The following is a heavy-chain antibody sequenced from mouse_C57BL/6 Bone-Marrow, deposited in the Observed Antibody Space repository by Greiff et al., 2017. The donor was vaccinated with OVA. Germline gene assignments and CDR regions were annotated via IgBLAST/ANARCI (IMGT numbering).Heavy chain of an antibody. Sequence: VQLKQSGAELVRPGASVKLSCTASGFNIKDDYMHWVKQRPEQGLEWIGWIDPENGDTEYASKFQGKATITADTSSNTAYLQLSSLTSEDTAVNYCTPYYGISYPAGFAYWGQGTLVTVSA. D-gene: IGHD1-1*01. CDR1: GFNIKDDY. J-gene: IGHJ3*01. CDR2: IDPENGDT. V-gene: IGHV14-4*01. CDR3: TPYYGISYPAGFAY.